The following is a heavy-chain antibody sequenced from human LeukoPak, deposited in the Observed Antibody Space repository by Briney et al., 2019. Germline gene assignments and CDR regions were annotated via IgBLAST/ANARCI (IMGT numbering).Heavy chain of an antibody. CDR3: ARVSLRWELLDAFDI. CDR2: ISSRSGSSI. J-gene: IGHJ3*02. Sequence: PGGSLRLSCAASGFTFGDYYMTWIRQAPGKGLEWVSYISSRSGSSIYYGDSVKDRFTVSRDIAKNSLYLQLNSLRGEDTAVYYCARVSLRWELLDAFDIWGQGTMVTVSS. V-gene: IGHV3-11*04. CDR1: GFTFGDYY. D-gene: IGHD1-26*01.